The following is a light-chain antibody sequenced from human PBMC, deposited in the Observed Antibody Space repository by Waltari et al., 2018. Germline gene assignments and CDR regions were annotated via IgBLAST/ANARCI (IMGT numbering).Light chain of an antibody. CDR3: QQYTNRLT. CDR1: QSVSTN. J-gene: IGKJ4*01. CDR2: GAS. Sequence: EIVMTQSPATLSVSPGETATLSCRASQSVSTNLVWYQQKPGQAPRLLINGASTRATGIPARFSGSGSGTEFTLTISSLKSEDFAVYYCQQYTNRLTFGGGTKVEIK. V-gene: IGKV3-15*01.